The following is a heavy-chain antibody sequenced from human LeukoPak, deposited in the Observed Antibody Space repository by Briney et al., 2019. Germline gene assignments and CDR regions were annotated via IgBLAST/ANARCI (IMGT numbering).Heavy chain of an antibody. D-gene: IGHD2-15*01. Sequence: GGSLRVSCAASGFTFSSYSMNWVRQAPGKGLEWVSSISSSSSYIYYADSVKGRFTISRDNAKNSLYLQMNSLRAEDTAVYYCAREYCSGGSCYSTVDAFDIWGQGTMVTVSS. J-gene: IGHJ3*02. V-gene: IGHV3-21*01. CDR2: ISSSSSYI. CDR1: GFTFSSYS. CDR3: AREYCSGGSCYSTVDAFDI.